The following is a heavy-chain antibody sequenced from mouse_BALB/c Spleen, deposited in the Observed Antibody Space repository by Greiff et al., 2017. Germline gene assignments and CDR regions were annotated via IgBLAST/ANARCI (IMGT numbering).Heavy chain of an antibody. CDR3: ATGTTVPHLYAMDY. Sequence: LQQSGGGLVKPGGSLKLSCAASGFTFSSYAISSGGSTYYPDSVKGRFTISRDNARNILYLQMSSLRSEDTAMYYCATGTTVPHLYAMDYWGQGTSVTVSS. D-gene: IGHD1-1*01. CDR1: GFTFSSYA. J-gene: IGHJ4*01. CDR2: SSGGST. V-gene: IGHV5-6-5*01.